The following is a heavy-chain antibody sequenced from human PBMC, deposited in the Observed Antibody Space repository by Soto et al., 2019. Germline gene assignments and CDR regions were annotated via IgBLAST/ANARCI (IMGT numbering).Heavy chain of an antibody. Sequence: QVQLMQSGAEVKKPGSSVKVSCKASGGTFSTSAISWVRQAPGEGLEWVGGIMPVFATPDYAQKLQGRVTISADESTATAYRELSLPTTADSAVYYCARDTDRQQSGGNSYSILDVWGQGTAITVSS. D-gene: IGHD1-7*01. V-gene: IGHV1-69*12. CDR2: IMPVFATP. CDR1: GGTFSTSA. CDR3: ARDTDRQQSGGNSYSILDV. J-gene: IGHJ6*02.